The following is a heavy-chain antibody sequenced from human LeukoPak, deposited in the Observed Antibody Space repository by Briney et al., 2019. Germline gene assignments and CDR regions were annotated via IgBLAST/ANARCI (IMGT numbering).Heavy chain of an antibody. V-gene: IGHV3-23*01. CDR3: AKDRYYYDSSGYSPFDY. CDR2: ISGSGGST. CDR1: GFTFSNYV. Sequence: PGGSLRLSCAASGFTFSNYVMSWVRQAPGKGLEWVSAISGSGGSTYYADSVKGRFTISRDNSKNTLYLQMNSLRAEDTAVYYCAKDRYYYDSSGYSPFDYWGQGTLVTVSS. D-gene: IGHD3-22*01. J-gene: IGHJ4*02.